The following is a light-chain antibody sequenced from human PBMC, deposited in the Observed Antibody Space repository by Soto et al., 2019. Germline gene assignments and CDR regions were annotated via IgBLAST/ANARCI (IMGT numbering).Light chain of an antibody. CDR3: QQYHNWPPRYT. CDR2: GAS. Sequence: EIVMTQSPASLSVSPGDGATLSCRASQSVASNVAWYQQKAGQGPRLLIHGASTRAVGVPARFSGSGSGTDFTLTIRSLQSEDFAVYYCQQYHNWPPRYTFGQGTKLQIK. J-gene: IGKJ2*01. V-gene: IGKV3-15*01. CDR1: QSVASN.